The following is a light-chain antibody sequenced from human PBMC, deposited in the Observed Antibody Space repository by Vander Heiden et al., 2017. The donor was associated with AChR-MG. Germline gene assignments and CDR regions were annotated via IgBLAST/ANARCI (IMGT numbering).Light chain of an antibody. V-gene: IGKV1-39*01. CDR3: QQSYSTPFSLT. CDR2: AAS. CDR1: QSISNY. Sequence: IQMTQSPSSLSASVGDRVTITCRASQSISNYLNWYQQKPGKAPKLLIYAASSLQSGVPSRFSGSGSGTDFTLTISSLQPEDFATYYCQQSYSTPFSLTFGGGTKVEIK. J-gene: IGKJ4*01.